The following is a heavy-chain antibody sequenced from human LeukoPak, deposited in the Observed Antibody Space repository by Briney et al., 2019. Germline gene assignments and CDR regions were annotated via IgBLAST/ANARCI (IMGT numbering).Heavy chain of an antibody. Sequence: PSETLSLTCTVSDGSISSNSYDWSWIRQPVGKGLEWIGRIYSSGCTHYNPCLKSRVTISIDTSRDKFSLKLTSVTAADTAVYYCARVTIPAAGHAFDIWGQGTMVTVSS. CDR3: ARVTIPAAGHAFDI. CDR2: IYSSGCT. D-gene: IGHD6-13*01. V-gene: IGHV4-61*02. CDR1: DGSISSNSYD. J-gene: IGHJ3*02.